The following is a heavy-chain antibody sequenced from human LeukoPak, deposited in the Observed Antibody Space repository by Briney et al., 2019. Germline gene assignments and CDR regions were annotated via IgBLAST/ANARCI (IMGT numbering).Heavy chain of an antibody. J-gene: IGHJ4*02. CDR3: ARGLDTAMAFDY. CDR2: IYHSGST. V-gene: IGHV4-30-2*01. Sequence: SETLSLTCAVSGGSISSGGYSWSWIRQPPGKGLEWIGYIYHSGSTYYNPSLKSRVTISVDRSKNQFSLKLSSVTAADTAVYYCARGLDTAMAFDYWGQGTLVTVSS. D-gene: IGHD5-18*01. CDR1: GGSISSGGYS.